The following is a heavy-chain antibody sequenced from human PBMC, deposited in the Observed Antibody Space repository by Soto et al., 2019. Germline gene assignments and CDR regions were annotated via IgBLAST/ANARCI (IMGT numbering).Heavy chain of an antibody. J-gene: IGHJ5*02. D-gene: IGHD2-15*01. Sequence: QVQLQESGSGLVKPSQTLSLTCVVSGGSISSGGHFWSWIRQPPGNGLECIGYIYHSGYTYYNPFLKRRVTISVDRSKNRFSLKLSSVTAADTAVYYCARGAGLLPEGFDPWGQGTLVTVSS. V-gene: IGHV4-30-2*01. CDR3: ARGAGLLPEGFDP. CDR2: IYHSGYT. CDR1: GGSISSGGHF.